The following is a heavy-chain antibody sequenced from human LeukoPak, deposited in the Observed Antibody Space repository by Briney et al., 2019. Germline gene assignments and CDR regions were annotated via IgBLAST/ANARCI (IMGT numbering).Heavy chain of an antibody. Sequence: SETLSLTCTVSGGSISSHYWSWIRQPPGKGLEWIGYIYYSGSTNYNPSLKSRVTISVDTSKNQFSLKLSSVTTADTAVYYCARDRDDAFDIWGQGTMVTVSS. CDR3: ARDRDDAFDI. CDR1: GGSISSHY. J-gene: IGHJ3*02. V-gene: IGHV4-59*11. CDR2: IYYSGST.